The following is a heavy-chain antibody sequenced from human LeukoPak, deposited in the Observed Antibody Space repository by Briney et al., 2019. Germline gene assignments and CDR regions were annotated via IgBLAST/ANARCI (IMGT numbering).Heavy chain of an antibody. J-gene: IGHJ5*02. CDR2: INPDSGGT. D-gene: IGHD3-10*01. CDR3: ARDWKVRGVNWFDP. V-gene: IGHV1-2*02. Sequence: GASVKVSCKASGYSFTGYYMHWVRQAPGQGLEWMGWINPDSGGTNYAQKFQGRVTMTRDTSITTAYMELSRLSSDDTALYYCARDWKVRGVNWFDPWGQGTLVTVSS. CDR1: GYSFTGYY.